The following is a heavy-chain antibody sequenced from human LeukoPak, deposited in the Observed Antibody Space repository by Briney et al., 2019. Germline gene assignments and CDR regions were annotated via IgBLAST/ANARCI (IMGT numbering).Heavy chain of an antibody. Sequence: SETLSLTCTVSGGSITGYYWSWIRQPPGKGLEWIGHIYYSGSTNYNPSLKSRVTISVDTSKNQFSLKLSSVTAADTAVYYCARARYSSSWLWFDPWGQGTLVTVSS. CDR2: IYYSGST. J-gene: IGHJ5*02. CDR1: GGSITGYY. V-gene: IGHV4-59*12. CDR3: ARARYSSSWLWFDP. D-gene: IGHD6-13*01.